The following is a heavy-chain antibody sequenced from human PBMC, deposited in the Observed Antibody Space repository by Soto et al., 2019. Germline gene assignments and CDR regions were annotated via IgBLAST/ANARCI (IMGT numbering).Heavy chain of an antibody. CDR2: IRSKTNDYAT. J-gene: IGHJ5*01. CDR3: TIPDSASYCGGDCXLYSWFDS. V-gene: IGHV3-73*01. Sequence: PGGSLRLSCAASGFTFSDSAMHWVRQASGKGLEWVGRIRSKTNDYATRYAASVKGRFTISRDDSKNTAYLQMNNVKAEDTAVYYFTIPDSASYCGGDCXLYSWFDSWGQGA. CDR1: GFTFSDSA. D-gene: IGHD2-21*02.